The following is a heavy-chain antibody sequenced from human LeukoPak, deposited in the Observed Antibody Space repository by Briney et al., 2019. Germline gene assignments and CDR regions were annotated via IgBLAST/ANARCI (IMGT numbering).Heavy chain of an antibody. CDR1: GYTFTGYY. CDR3: ARAHYYGSATY. D-gene: IGHD3-10*01. Sequence: GASVKVSCKASGYTFTGYYMHWVRQAPGQGLEWMGWINPNSGGTNYAQKVQGRVTMTRDTSISTAYMELSRLRTDDTAVYYCARAHYYGSATYWGQGTLVTVSS. V-gene: IGHV1-2*02. CDR2: INPNSGGT. J-gene: IGHJ4*02.